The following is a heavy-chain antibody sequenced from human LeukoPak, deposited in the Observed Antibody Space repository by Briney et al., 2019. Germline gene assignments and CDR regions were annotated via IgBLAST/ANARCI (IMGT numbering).Heavy chain of an antibody. D-gene: IGHD3-9*01. CDR1: GFSFDDYS. Sequence: GGSLRLSCAASGFSFDDYSMHWVRQGPGKSLEWVSVISWDGTRTYYADSVKGRFTISRDNSKNSLFLQMNSLRTEDTALYYCAKGNILTGPPDSWGQGTLVTVSS. CDR3: AKGNILTGPPDS. V-gene: IGHV3-43*01. J-gene: IGHJ4*02. CDR2: ISWDGTRT.